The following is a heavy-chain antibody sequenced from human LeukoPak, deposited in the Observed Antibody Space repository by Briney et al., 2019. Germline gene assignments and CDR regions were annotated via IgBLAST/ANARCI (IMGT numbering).Heavy chain of an antibody. Sequence: AGGSLRLSCAASGFTFSSYAMHWVRQAPGKGLEWVAVISYDGSNKYYADSVKGRFTISRDNSKNTLYLQMNSLRAEDTAVYYCARGILGYWGQGTLVTVSS. V-gene: IGHV3-30-3*01. CDR3: ARGILGY. D-gene: IGHD2-15*01. CDR2: ISYDGSNK. CDR1: GFTFSSYA. J-gene: IGHJ4*02.